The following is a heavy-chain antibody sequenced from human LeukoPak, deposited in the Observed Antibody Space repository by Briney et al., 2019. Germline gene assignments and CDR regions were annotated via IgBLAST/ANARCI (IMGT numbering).Heavy chain of an antibody. CDR1: GFTFSSYW. CDR2: INTDGSST. Sequence: PGGSLRLSCAVSGFTFSSYWMHCVRQAPGKGLVWVSRINTDGSSTSYADSVKGRFTISRDNAKNTLYLQMNSLRAEDTAVYYCARADWEHGSYYHYFDYWGQGTLVTVSS. V-gene: IGHV3-74*01. D-gene: IGHD1-26*01. J-gene: IGHJ4*02. CDR3: ARADWEHGSYYHYFDY.